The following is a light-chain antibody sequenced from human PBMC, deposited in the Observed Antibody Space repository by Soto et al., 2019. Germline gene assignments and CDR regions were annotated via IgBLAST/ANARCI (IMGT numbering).Light chain of an antibody. J-gene: IGKJ1*01. Sequence: EIVITQSLATLSVSPGERATLSCRASQSVSSNLAWYQQKPGQAPGLLIYGASTRATGIRARFSCSGCGTEFTLTTSSLQSEDFEVYFCQRYNNWPPTWTFGQGTKVDIK. CDR3: QRYNNWPPTWT. CDR2: GAS. V-gene: IGKV3-15*01. CDR1: QSVSSN.